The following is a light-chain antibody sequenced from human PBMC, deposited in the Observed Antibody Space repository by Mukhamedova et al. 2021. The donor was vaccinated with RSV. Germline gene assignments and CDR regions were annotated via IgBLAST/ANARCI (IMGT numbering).Light chain of an antibody. J-gene: IGKJ4*01. V-gene: IGKV1-27*01. CDR2: AAS. CDR3: QKYVSAPLT. Sequence: WYQRRVHGKAPKLLIYAASTLQSGVPSRFCGSGSGTDFTLTINSLQPEDVATYYCQKYVSAPLTFGGGTKVEIK.